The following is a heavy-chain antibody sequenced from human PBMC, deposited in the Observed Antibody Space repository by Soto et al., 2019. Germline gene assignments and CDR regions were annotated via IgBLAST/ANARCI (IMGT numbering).Heavy chain of an antibody. CDR2: ISYDGSNK. Sequence: GGSLRLSCAASGFTFSSYGMHWVRQAPGKGLEWVAVISYDGSNKYYADSVKGRFTISRDNSKNTLYLQMNSLRAEDTAVYYCAKVLLYYNYYYYGMDVWGQGTTVTVSS. V-gene: IGHV3-30*18. CDR3: AKVLLYYNYYYYGMDV. CDR1: GFTFSSYG. D-gene: IGHD3-10*01. J-gene: IGHJ6*02.